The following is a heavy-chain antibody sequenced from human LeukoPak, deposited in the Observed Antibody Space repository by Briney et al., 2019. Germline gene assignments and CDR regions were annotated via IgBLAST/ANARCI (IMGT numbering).Heavy chain of an antibody. CDR1: GFTFSSYG. CDR2: IRYDGSNK. D-gene: IGHD4-17*01. Sequence: GGSLRLSCAASGFTFSSYGMHWVRQAPGKGLEWVAFIRYDGSNKYYADSVKGRFTISRDNSKNTLYLQMNSLRAEDTAVYYCAKDGFTGDYVVFVDYWGQGTLVTVSS. J-gene: IGHJ4*02. V-gene: IGHV3-30*02. CDR3: AKDGFTGDYVVFVDY.